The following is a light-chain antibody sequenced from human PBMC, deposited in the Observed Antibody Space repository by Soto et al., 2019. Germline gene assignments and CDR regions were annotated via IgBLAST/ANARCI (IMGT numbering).Light chain of an antibody. CDR2: EVS. V-gene: IGLV2-14*01. J-gene: IGLJ2*01. CDR1: SSDVGGYNY. Sequence: QSALTQPASVSGSPGHSITISCTGTSSDVGGYNYVSWYQQHPGKAPKLMIYEVSNRPSGVSNRFSGSKSGNTASLTISGLQAEDEADYYCSSYTSSSTLGFGGGTKLTVL. CDR3: SSYTSSSTLG.